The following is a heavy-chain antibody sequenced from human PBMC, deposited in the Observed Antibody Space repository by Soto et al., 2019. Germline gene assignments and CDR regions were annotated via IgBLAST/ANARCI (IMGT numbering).Heavy chain of an antibody. V-gene: IGHV1-3*01. CDR1: GYSFTKYG. J-gene: IGHJ6*02. CDR3: ARTDCSSTSCYNYYYYRMDV. Sequence: ASVKVSCKTSGYSFTKYGLHWVRQAPGQRXEWMGWINPGNGDTKYSQKFQGRVTITRDTSATTAYMELSSLRSEDSAVFYCARTDCSSTSCYNYYYYRMDVWGQGITVTVSS. D-gene: IGHD2-2*01. CDR2: INPGNGDT.